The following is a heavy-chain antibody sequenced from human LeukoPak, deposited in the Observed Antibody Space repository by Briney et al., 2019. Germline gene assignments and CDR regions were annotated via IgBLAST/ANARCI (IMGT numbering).Heavy chain of an antibody. V-gene: IGHV4-59*08. CDR1: GGSISSYY. CDR2: IYYSGST. D-gene: IGHD3-10*01. CDR3: ATTYYYGSGSSVEFDP. Sequence: PSETLSLTCTVSGGSISSYYWSWIRQPPGKELEGIGYIYYSGSTNYNPSLKSRVTISVDTSKNQFSLKLSSVTAADTTVYYCATTYYYGSGSSVEFDPWGQGTLVTVSS. J-gene: IGHJ5*02.